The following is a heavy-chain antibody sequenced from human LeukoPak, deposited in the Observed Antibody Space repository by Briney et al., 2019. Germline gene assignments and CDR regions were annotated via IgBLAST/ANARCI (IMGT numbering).Heavy chain of an antibody. CDR3: ARDYYDSSGYYYDAFAI. CDR1: GGSISSYY. D-gene: IGHD3-22*01. V-gene: IGHV4-59*01. Sequence: SETLSLTCTVSGGSISSYYWSWIRQPPGKGLEWIGYIYYSGSTNYNPSLKSRVTISVDTSKNQFSLKLSSVTAADTAVYYCARDYYDSSGYYYDAFAIWGQGTMVTVSS. CDR2: IYYSGST. J-gene: IGHJ3*02.